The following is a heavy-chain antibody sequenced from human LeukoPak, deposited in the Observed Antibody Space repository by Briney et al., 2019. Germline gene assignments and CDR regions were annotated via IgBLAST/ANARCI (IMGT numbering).Heavy chain of an antibody. D-gene: IGHD2-2*01. CDR3: ARDLLKTYIVVVPAAFDP. J-gene: IGHJ5*02. V-gene: IGHV3-21*01. CDR1: GFTFSSYS. CDR2: ISSSSSYI. Sequence: GGSLRVSCAASGFTFSSYSMNWVRQAPGKGLEWVSSISSSSSYIYYADSVKGRFTISRDNAKNSLYLQMNSLRAEDTAVYYCARDLLKTYIVVVPAAFDPWGQGTLVTVSS.